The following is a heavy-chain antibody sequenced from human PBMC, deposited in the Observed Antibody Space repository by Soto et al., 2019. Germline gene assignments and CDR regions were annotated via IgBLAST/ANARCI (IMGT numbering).Heavy chain of an antibody. CDR1: GFIFSSYW. CDR2: LQSDGSTT. CDR3: ARELPTAIRGGYYYSYGMDV. V-gene: IGHV3-74*01. J-gene: IGHJ6*02. D-gene: IGHD2-2*02. Sequence: EVQLVESGGGLVQPGGSLRLSCAASGFIFSSYWMHWVRQDPGKGLVWVSRLQSDGSTTSYADSGKGRFTISRDNAKNTLYLQMNSVRAEDTAVYYCARELPTAIRGGYYYSYGMDVWGQGTTVTVSS.